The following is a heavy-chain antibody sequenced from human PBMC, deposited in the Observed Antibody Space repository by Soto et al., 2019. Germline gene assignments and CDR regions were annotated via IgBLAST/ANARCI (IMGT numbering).Heavy chain of an antibody. CDR3: ARDWSKFSYNYPYYYAMDA. J-gene: IGHJ6*02. CDR2: LSSSGTT. D-gene: IGHD5-18*01. V-gene: IGHV3-53*02. CDR1: GFSVTNNY. Sequence: EVQLVETGGGLIQPGGSLRLSCSVSGFSVTNNYISWVRQAPGKGLEWVSLLSSSGTTYYADSVRGRFTVSRDDSKNTLPLQMDSLTPEDTSVYYCARDWSKFSYNYPYYYAMDAWGQGTTVSVSS.